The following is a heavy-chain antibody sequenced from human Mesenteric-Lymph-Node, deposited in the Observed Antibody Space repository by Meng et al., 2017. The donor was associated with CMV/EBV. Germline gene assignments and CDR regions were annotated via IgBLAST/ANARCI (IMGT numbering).Heavy chain of an antibody. CDR2: ISSGGGVT. V-gene: IGHV3-48*03. CDR3: ARDPMVGATPLGMDF. CDR1: GFSFSSYE. Sequence: GGSLRLSCAASGFSFSSYEMNWVRQAPGKGLQWVSFISSGGGVTYYADSVRGRFTISRDNAKNSLYLQMNRLSAEDTAVYYCARDPMVGATPLGMDFWGQGTVVTVSS. D-gene: IGHD1-26*01. J-gene: IGHJ4*02.